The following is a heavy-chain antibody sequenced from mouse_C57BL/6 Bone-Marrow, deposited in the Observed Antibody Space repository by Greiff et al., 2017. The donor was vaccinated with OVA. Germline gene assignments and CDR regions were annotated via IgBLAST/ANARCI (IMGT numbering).Heavy chain of an antibody. CDR3: ARKEVDYYYYDDGFAY. V-gene: IGHV1-53*01. D-gene: IGHD2-4*01. CDR1: GYTFTSYW. CDR2: INPSNGGT. Sequence: QVQLQQPGTELVKPGASVKLSCKASGYTFTSYWMHWVKQRPGQGLEWIGNINPSNGGTNYNEKFKSKATLTVDKSSSTAYMQLSSLTSEDSAVYLCARKEVDYYYYDDGFAYWGQGTLVTVSA. J-gene: IGHJ3*01.